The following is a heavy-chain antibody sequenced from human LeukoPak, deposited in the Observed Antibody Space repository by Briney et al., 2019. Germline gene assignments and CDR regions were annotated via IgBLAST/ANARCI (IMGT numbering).Heavy chain of an antibody. CDR1: GFTFSSYA. J-gene: IGHJ4*02. D-gene: IGHD2-2*02. CDR2: ISRSSSDI. Sequence: GGSLRVSCAASGFTFSSYAMNWVRQAPGKGLEWVSSISRSSSDIYYADSVKGRFTISRDNAKNSLYLQVNSLRAEDTAVYYCAREDCSGISCYMDYWGQGTLVSVSS. V-gene: IGHV3-21*01. CDR3: AREDCSGISCYMDY.